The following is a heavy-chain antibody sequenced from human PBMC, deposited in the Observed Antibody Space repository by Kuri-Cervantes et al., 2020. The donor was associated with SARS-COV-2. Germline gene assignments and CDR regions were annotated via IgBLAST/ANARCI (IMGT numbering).Heavy chain of an antibody. CDR3: AREQLFPSYYFDY. D-gene: IGHD6-13*01. J-gene: IGHJ4*02. V-gene: IGHV4-59*12. CDR2: IYYSGST. Sequence: ESLKISCTVSGGSISSYYWSWIRQPPGKGLEWIGYIYYSGSTNYNPSLKSRVTISVDTSKNQFSLKLSSVTAADTAVYYCAREQLFPSYYFDYWGQGTLVTVSS. CDR1: GGSISSYY.